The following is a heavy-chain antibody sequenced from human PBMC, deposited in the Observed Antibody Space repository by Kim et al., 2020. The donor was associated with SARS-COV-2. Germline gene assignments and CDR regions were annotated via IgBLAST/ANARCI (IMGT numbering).Heavy chain of an antibody. V-gene: IGHV1-8*01. CDR2: GKT. D-gene: IGHD5-18*01. Sequence: GKTGHAQKFQGRITLTRNTSISTAYMELSSLRSEDTAVYYCARAWDTLREWGQGTLVTVSS. J-gene: IGHJ4*02. CDR3: ARAWDTLRE.